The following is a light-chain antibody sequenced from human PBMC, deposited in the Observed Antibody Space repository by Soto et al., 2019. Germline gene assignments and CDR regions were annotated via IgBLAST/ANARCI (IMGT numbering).Light chain of an antibody. V-gene: IGKV3-11*01. CDR1: QSVSRH. CDR2: DAS. CDR3: QQYNNWPPYT. Sequence: EIVLTQSPATLSLSPWERATLSCRASQSVSRHLAWYQQKPGQAPRLLIYDASNRATGIPARFSGSGSGTDFTLTISSLEPKDFAVYYCQQYNNWPPYTFGQGTKLEIK. J-gene: IGKJ2*01.